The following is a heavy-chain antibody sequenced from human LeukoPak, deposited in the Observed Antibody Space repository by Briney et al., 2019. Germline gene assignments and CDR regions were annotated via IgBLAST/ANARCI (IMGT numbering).Heavy chain of an antibody. CDR1: GGSISSGSYY. CDR3: ARCDFWSGYYDY. V-gene: IGHV4-61*02. Sequence: SETLSLTCTVSGGSISSGSYYWSWIRQPAGKGLEWIGRIYTSGSTNYNPSLKSRVTISVDTSKNQFSLKLSSVTAADTAVYNCARCDFWSGYYDYWGQGTLVTVSS. CDR2: IYTSGST. J-gene: IGHJ4*02. D-gene: IGHD3-3*01.